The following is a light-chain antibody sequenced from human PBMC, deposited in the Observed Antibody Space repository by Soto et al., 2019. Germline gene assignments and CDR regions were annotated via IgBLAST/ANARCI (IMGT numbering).Light chain of an antibody. Sequence: DIVMTQSPLSLPVTPGEPASISCRSSQSLLHSNGYNYLDWYLQKPGQSPQLLIYLGSNRASGVPDRFSGSGSGTDFTLKISRVEAEDVGVYYYMQALQTPGITFGPGTKVDIK. J-gene: IGKJ3*01. CDR3: MQALQTPGIT. CDR1: QSLLHSNGYNY. CDR2: LGS. V-gene: IGKV2-28*01.